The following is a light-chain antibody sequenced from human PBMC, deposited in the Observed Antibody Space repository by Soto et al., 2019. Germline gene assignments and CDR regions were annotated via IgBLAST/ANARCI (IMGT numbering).Light chain of an antibody. CDR1: QSVDIY. V-gene: IGKV3-11*01. Sequence: EVVLTQSPATLSLSPGESATLSCRASQSVDIYLAWYQQKPGQAPRLLIYDAYNRATGIPARFSGSGSGTDFTLTISSLDPEDFAVYYCQQRRIWPPLTFGGGTKVEIK. CDR3: QQRRIWPPLT. CDR2: DAY. J-gene: IGKJ4*01.